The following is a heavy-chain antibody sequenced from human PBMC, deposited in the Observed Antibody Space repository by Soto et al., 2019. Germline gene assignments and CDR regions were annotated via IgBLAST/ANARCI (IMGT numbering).Heavy chain of an antibody. CDR2: IRSKANSYAT. V-gene: IGHV3-73*01. D-gene: IGHD3-10*01. CDR3: TRLELAPDYYYYGMDV. Sequence: EVQLVESGGGLVQPGGSLKLSCAASGFTCSGSAMHWVRQASGKGLEWVGRIRSKANSYATAYAASVKGRFTISRDDSKNTAYLQMYSLKTEDTAVYYCTRLELAPDYYYYGMDVWGQGTTVTVSS. CDR1: GFTCSGSA. J-gene: IGHJ6*02.